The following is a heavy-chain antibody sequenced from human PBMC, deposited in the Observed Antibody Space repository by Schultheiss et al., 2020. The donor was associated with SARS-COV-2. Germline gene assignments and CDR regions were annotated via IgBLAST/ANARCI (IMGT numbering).Heavy chain of an antibody. CDR2: IYYSGST. V-gene: IGHV4-59*01. J-gene: IGHJ3*02. CDR1: GGSISSYY. CDR3: AREDEAAATGAFDI. Sequence: SETLSLTFTVSGGSISSYYWSWIRQPPGKGLEWIGYIYYSGSTNYNPSLKSRVTISVDTSKNQFSLKLSSVTAADTAVYYCAREDEAAATGAFDIWGQGTMVTVSS. D-gene: IGHD6-13*01.